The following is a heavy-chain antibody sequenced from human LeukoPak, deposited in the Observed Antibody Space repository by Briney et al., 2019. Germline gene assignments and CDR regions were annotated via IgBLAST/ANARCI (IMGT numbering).Heavy chain of an antibody. D-gene: IGHD3-10*02. CDR2: ISSSGSTI. V-gene: IGHV3-48*03. Sequence: GGSLRLSCAASGFTFSSYEMNCVRQAPGKGLEWVSYISSSGSTIYYADSVKGRFTISRDNAKNSLYLQMNSLRAEDTAVYYCAELGITMIGGVWGKGTTVTISP. CDR1: GFTFSSYE. CDR3: AELGITMIGGV. J-gene: IGHJ6*04.